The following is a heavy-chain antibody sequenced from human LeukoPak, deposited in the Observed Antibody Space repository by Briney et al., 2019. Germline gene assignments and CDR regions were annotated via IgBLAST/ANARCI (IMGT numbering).Heavy chain of an antibody. D-gene: IGHD2-21*02. V-gene: IGHV1-2*02. J-gene: IGHJ4*02. Sequence: GSSVKVSCKASGYTFTAYYMHWVRQAPGQGLEWMGWINLNSGGTNYAQNFQGRVTMTRDTSISAAYMELSRLGSDDTAIYYCARVAGGDWYYFDFWGQGTLVTVSS. CDR2: INLNSGGT. CDR3: ARVAGGDWYYFDF. CDR1: GYTFTAYY.